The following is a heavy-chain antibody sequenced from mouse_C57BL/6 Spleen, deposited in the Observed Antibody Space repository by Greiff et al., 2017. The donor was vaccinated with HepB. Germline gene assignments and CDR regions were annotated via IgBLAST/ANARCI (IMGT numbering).Heavy chain of an antibody. CDR3: ARDYGSSAFAY. V-gene: IGHV1-4*01. J-gene: IGHJ3*01. D-gene: IGHD1-1*01. Sequence: VQLQESGAELARPGASVKMSCKASGYTFTSYTMHWVKQRPGQGLEWIGYINPSSGYTKYNQKFKDKATLTADKSSSTAYMQLSSLTSEDSAVYYCARDYGSSAFAYWGQGTLVTVSA. CDR2: INPSSGYT. CDR1: GYTFTSYT.